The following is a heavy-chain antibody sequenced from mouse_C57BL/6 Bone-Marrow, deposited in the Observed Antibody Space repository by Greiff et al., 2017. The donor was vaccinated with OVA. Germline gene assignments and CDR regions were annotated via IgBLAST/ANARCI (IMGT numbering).Heavy chain of an antibody. V-gene: IGHV1-55*01. J-gene: IGHJ3*01. CDR3: ASLYSNYPSWFAY. Sequence: VQLQQPGAELVKPGASVKMSCKASGYTFTSYWITWVKQRPGQGLEWIGDIYPGSGSTNYNEKFKSKATLTVDTSSSTAYMQLSSLTSEDSAVYYCASLYSNYPSWFAYWGQGTLVTVSA. CDR1: GYTFTSYW. D-gene: IGHD2-5*01. CDR2: IYPGSGST.